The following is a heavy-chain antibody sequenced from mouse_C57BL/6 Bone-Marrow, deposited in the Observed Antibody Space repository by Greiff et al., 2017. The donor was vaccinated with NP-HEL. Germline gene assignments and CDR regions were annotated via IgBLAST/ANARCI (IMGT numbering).Heavy chain of an antibody. J-gene: IGHJ1*03. Sequence: QVQLQQPGTELVKPGASVKLSCKASGYTFTSYWMHWVKQRPGQGLEWIGNINPSNGGTNYNEKFKSKATLTVDKSSSTAYMQLSSLTSEDSAVYYCAGPYYYGRSYHWYFDVWGTGTTVTVSS. CDR3: AGPYYYGRSYHWYFDV. V-gene: IGHV1-53*01. CDR1: GYTFTSYW. CDR2: INPSNGGT. D-gene: IGHD1-1*01.